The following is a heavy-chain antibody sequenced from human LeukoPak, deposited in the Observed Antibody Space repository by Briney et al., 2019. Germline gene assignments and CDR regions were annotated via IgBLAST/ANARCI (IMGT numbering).Heavy chain of an antibody. J-gene: IGHJ4*02. CDR2: TKHSEST. V-gene: IGHV4-34*01. Sequence: PSKTLSLTCAVYGGSFSDYYWSWIRQSPGKGLEWIGEIKSTGTTNWIGETKHSESTNYTPSLKSRVTISADTSKNQFSLKLTSVTAADTAVYYCARVIGSDTRDYYLGYWGQGTLVTVDS. CDR1: GGSFSDYY. CDR3: ARVIGSDTRDYYLGY. D-gene: IGHD2-2*01.